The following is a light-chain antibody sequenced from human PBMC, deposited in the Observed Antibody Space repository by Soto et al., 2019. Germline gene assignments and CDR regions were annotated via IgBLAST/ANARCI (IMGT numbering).Light chain of an antibody. CDR3: SSYSSSSTLFV. Sequence: QSALTQPASVSGSPGQWFPFSCTGTSGEVGAYKYVSWYQQHPGKAPKVMIYEVSNRPSGVSNRFSGSKSGNTASLTISGLQAEDEADYFCSSYSSSSTLFVFGTGTKVTVL. V-gene: IGLV2-14*01. CDR1: SGEVGAYKY. CDR2: EVS. J-gene: IGLJ1*01.